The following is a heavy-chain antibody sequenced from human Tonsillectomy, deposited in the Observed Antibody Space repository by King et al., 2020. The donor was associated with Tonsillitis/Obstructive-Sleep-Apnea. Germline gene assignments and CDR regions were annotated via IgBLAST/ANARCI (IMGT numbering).Heavy chain of an antibody. CDR1: GGSISSYY. Sequence: VQLQESGPGLVKPSETLSLTCTVSGGSISSYYWSWIRQPAGKGLEWIGLIDTSGNTNYNPSLKTRVTMSVDTSKNQYSLKLSSVTAADTAVYYCARDLSSSPYNWFDHWGQGILVTVSS. D-gene: IGHD6-13*01. J-gene: IGHJ5*02. CDR2: IDTSGNT. V-gene: IGHV4-4*07. CDR3: ARDLSSSPYNWFDH.